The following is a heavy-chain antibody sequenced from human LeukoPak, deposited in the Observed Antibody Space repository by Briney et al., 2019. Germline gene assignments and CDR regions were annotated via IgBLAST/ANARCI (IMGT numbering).Heavy chain of an antibody. Sequence: GGSLRLSCAASGFTFSSYAMHWVRQAPGKGLEWVAVISYDGSNKYYADSVKGRFTISRDNSKNTLYLQMNSLRAEDTAVYYCAREAVKQLWFGELLLWFDPWGQGTLVTVSS. D-gene: IGHD3-10*01. J-gene: IGHJ5*02. V-gene: IGHV3-30*04. CDR3: AREAVKQLWFGELLLWFDP. CDR1: GFTFSSYA. CDR2: ISYDGSNK.